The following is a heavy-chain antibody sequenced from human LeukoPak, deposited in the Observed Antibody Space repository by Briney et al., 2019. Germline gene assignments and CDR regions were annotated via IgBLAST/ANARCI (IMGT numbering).Heavy chain of an antibody. D-gene: IGHD6-13*01. V-gene: IGHV5-51*01. Sequence: GESLKISCKGSGYSFTSYWIGWVRQMPGKGREGMGIIYPGDSDNRYSPSFQGQLTISADKSISTAYLQWRSLKASDTAMYYCARQPTAAAGTGIDYWGQGTLVTVSS. CDR1: GYSFTSYW. J-gene: IGHJ4*02. CDR2: IYPGDSDN. CDR3: ARQPTAAAGTGIDY.